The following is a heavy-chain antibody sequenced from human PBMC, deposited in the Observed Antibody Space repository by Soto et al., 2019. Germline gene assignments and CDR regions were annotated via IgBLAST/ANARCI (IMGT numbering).Heavy chain of an antibody. CDR3: TRGPPSPTMNTADESLDI. CDR2: RWFDGTS. J-gene: IGHJ3*02. CDR1: GFTFSNYA. V-gene: IGHV3-33*01. D-gene: IGHD5-12*01. Sequence: QVQLVESGGGVGHPGTSLTLSCAASGFTFSNYAMHWVRQAPGKGLEWVAARWFDGTSYYADTIKGRSTISRDSARNTVFLQTSGLRIDDTTLYYCTRGPPSPTMNTADESLDIWGQGTVVTVSS.